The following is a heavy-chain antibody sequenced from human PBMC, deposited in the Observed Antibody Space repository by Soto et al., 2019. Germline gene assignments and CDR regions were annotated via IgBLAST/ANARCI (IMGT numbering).Heavy chain of an antibody. D-gene: IGHD3-9*01. CDR3: TRAGERNYDILTGYYLDY. CDR1: GFTFGDYA. J-gene: IGHJ4*02. Sequence: PGGSLRLSCTASGFTFGDYAMSWVRQAPGKGLEWVGFIRSKAYGGTTEYAASVKGRFTISRDDSKSIAYLQMNSLKTEDTAVYYCTRAGERNYDILTGYYLDYWGQGTLVTVSS. CDR2: IRSKAYGGTT. V-gene: IGHV3-49*04.